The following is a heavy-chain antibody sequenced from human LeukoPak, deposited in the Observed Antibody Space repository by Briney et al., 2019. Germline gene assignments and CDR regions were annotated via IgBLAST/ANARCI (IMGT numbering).Heavy chain of an antibody. J-gene: IGHJ6*02. CDR3: TKSMVAGATSSHYGMDV. Sequence: PGGSLRLSCAASGFTFSSYAMHWVRQAPGKGLEWVAVISYDGSNKYYADSVKGRFTISRDTSKNTLFLQMNGLRVEDTAVYYCTKSMVAGATSSHYGMDVWGQGTTVTVSS. CDR2: ISYDGSNK. CDR1: GFTFSSYA. V-gene: IGHV3-30-3*02. D-gene: IGHD2-15*01.